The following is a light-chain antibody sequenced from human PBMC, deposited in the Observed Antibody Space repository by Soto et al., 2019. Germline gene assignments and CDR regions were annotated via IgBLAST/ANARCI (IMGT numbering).Light chain of an antibody. CDR1: GSDVGGYNY. Sequence: QSALTQPPSASGSPGQSVTISCTGTGSDVGGYNYVSWYQQHPGKAPKLMIYEINKRPSGVPDRFSGSKSGNTASLTVSGLQAEDEADYYCSSYSGSNNLVFGTGTKVTVL. CDR3: SSYSGSNNLV. CDR2: EIN. V-gene: IGLV2-8*01. J-gene: IGLJ1*01.